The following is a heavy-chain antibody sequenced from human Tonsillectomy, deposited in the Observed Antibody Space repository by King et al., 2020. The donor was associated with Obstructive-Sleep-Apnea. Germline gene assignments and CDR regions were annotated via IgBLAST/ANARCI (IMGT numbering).Heavy chain of an antibody. V-gene: IGHV4-31*03. Sequence: VQLQESGPGLVKPSQTLSLTCTVSGGSISSGGYYWSWIRQHPGKGLEWIGYIYYSGSTYYNPSLKSRVTISVDTSKNQFSLKLSSVTAADTAVYYCARGLGCSGGSCYFDYWGQGTLVTVSS. D-gene: IGHD2-15*01. CDR2: IYYSGST. CDR1: GGSISSGGYY. CDR3: ARGLGCSGGSCYFDY. J-gene: IGHJ4*02.